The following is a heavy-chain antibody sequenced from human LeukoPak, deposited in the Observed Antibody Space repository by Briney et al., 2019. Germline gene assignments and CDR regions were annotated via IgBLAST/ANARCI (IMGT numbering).Heavy chain of an antibody. V-gene: IGHV5-51*01. D-gene: IGHD2-21*02. J-gene: IGHJ4*02. CDR1: GYSFTNYW. Sequence: PGESLKISCKGSGYSFTNYWIGWVRQMPGKGLEWMALIYPGDSNTKYSPSFQGQVSVSVDKSTNTAYLQWSSLKASDTAMYYCARVTYAAGDYWGQGTLVTVSS. CDR3: ARVTYAAGDY. CDR2: IYPGDSNT.